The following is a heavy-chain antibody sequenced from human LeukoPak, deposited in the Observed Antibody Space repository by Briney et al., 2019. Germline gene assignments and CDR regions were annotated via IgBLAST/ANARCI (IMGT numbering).Heavy chain of an antibody. CDR1: GGSISSYY. D-gene: IGHD2-15*01. V-gene: IGHV4-4*07. CDR2: IYTSGST. Sequence: SETLSLTCTVSGGSISSYYWSWIRQPAGKGLEWIGRIYTSGSTNYNPYLKSRVTMSVDTSKNQFSLKLSSVTAADTAVYYCARGGDCSGGSCLPPFFYYYYYMDVWGKGTTVTVSS. CDR3: ARGGDCSGGSCLPPFFYYYYYMDV. J-gene: IGHJ6*03.